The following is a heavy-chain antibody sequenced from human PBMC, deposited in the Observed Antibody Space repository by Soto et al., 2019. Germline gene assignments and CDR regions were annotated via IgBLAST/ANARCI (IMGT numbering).Heavy chain of an antibody. CDR2: ISSSGSTI. CDR3: AREDYDFWSGYYTMANGMDV. J-gene: IGHJ6*02. CDR1: VFTFSSYE. D-gene: IGHD3-3*01. V-gene: IGHV3-48*03. Sequence: RRLSCAASVFTFSSYEMNWVRQAPGKGLEWVSYISSSGSTIYYADSVKGRFTISRDNAKNSLYLQMNSLRAEDTAVYYCAREDYDFWSGYYTMANGMDVWGQGTTVTVSS.